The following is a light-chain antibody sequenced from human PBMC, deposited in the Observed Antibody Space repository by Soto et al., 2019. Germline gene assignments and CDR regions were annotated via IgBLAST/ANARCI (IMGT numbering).Light chain of an antibody. CDR2: DAS. Sequence: EIVLTQSPATLSLSPGERATLSCRASQSVSSYLAWYQQKPGQAPRLLIYDASNRATGIPARFSSSGSGTEVTLIIISIEPEDFAVYYCQQRNNWPPTTFGPGTKVDIK. CDR3: QQRNNWPPTT. CDR1: QSVSSY. J-gene: IGKJ3*01. V-gene: IGKV3-11*01.